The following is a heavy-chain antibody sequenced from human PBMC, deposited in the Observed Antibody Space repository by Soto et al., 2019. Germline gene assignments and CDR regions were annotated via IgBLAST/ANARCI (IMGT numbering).Heavy chain of an antibody. CDR3: ARRIAAASGYYYYAFDV. CDR1: GYIFDTYW. CDR2: IDPIDSKT. V-gene: IGHV5-10-1*01. J-gene: IGHJ6*02. D-gene: IGHD6-13*01. Sequence: PGESLKISCTGSGYIFDTYWINGVHQTPGRGLEWMGRIDPIDSKTKYSPSHEGHITISVDKSISTTYLQWSSLKASDTAIYYCARRIAAASGYYYYAFDVWGQGTAVTVSS.